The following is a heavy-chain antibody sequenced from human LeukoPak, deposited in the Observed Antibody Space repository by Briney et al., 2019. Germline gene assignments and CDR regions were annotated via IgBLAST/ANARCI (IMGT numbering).Heavy chain of an antibody. CDR3: ASLKNYHDSSGYLVTEAFDI. CDR2: INPNSGGT. D-gene: IGHD3-22*01. CDR1: GYTFTGYY. Sequence: ASVKVSCKASGYTFTGYYMHWVRQAPGQGLEWMGWINPNSGGTNYAQKFQGRVTMTTDTSTSTAYMELRSLKSDDTAVYYCASLKNYHDSSGYLVTEAFDIWGQGTMVTVSS. V-gene: IGHV1-2*02. J-gene: IGHJ3*02.